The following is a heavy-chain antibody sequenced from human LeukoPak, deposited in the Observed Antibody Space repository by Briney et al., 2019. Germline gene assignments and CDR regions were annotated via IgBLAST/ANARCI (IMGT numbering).Heavy chain of an antibody. Sequence: SETLSLTCSVSGGSISTSNYYWVWIRQSPEKGLEWIGSIFHNGNAFYSPSLQSRVTMSLDTSKNQFSLQLNSVTPEDTAVYYCARADRGSSWTYNWFDPWGQGTLVTVSS. CDR2: IFHNGNA. J-gene: IGHJ5*02. CDR3: ARADRGSSWTYNWFDP. V-gene: IGHV4-39*07. CDR1: GGSISTSNYY. D-gene: IGHD6-13*01.